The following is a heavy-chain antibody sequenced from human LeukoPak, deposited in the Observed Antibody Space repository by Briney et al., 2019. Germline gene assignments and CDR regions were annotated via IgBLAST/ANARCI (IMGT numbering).Heavy chain of an antibody. V-gene: IGHV3-30*18. Sequence: TGGSLRLSCAASGFTFSSYGMHWVRQAPGKGLEWVAVISYDGSNKYYADSVKGRFTISRDNSKNTLYLQMNSLRAEDTAVYYCAKELVNTLHMIGYWGQGTLVTVSS. CDR1: GFTFSSYG. D-gene: IGHD3-22*01. CDR3: AKELVNTLHMIGY. J-gene: IGHJ4*02. CDR2: ISYDGSNK.